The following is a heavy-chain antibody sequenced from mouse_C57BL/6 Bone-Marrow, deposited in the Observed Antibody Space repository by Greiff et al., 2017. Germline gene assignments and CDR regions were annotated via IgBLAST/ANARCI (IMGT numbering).Heavy chain of an antibody. J-gene: IGHJ1*03. V-gene: IGHV5-17*01. D-gene: IGHD1-1*01. CDR1: GFTFSDYG. CDR3: ATYGSSYWYFDV. CDR2: ISSGSSTI. Sequence: EVKLMESGGGLVKPGGSLKLSCAASGFTFSDYGMHWVRQAPEKGLEWVAYISSGSSTIYYADTVKGRFTISRDNAKNTLFLQMTSLRSEDTAMYYCATYGSSYWYFDVWGTGTTVTVSS.